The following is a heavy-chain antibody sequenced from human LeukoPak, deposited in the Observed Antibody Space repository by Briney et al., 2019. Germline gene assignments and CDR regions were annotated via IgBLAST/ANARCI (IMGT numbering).Heavy chain of an antibody. V-gene: IGHV4-4*07. CDR3: ATGSGYYRGAEYFEY. D-gene: IGHD3-22*01. J-gene: IGHJ1*01. Sequence: SSETLSLTCSVSGATIYSYYWSWIRQSAGKGLEYIGRVYTTGGTHYNPTPKSRLTLSADTSKNQFYLTLSTVTAADTAVYYCATGSGYYRGAEYFEYWGQGILVTVSS. CDR1: GATIYSYY. CDR2: VYTTGGT.